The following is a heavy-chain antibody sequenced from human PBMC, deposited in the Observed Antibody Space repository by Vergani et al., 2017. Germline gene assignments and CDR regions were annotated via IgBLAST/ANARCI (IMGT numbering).Heavy chain of an antibody. CDR2: ISSSSSYI. CDR1: GFTFSSYS. V-gene: IGHV3-21*01. CDR3: AIGVIAAAGTRYFQH. Sequence: EVQLVESGGGLVKPGGSLRLSCAASGFTFSSYSMNWVRQAPGKGLEWVSSISSSSSYIYYADSVKGRFTISRDNAKNSLYLQMNSLRAEDTAVYYCAIGVIAAAGTRYFQHWGQGTLVTVSS. D-gene: IGHD6-13*01. J-gene: IGHJ1*01.